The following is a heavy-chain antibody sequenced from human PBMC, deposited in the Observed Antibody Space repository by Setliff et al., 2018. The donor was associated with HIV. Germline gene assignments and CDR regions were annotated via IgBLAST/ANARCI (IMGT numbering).Heavy chain of an antibody. CDR3: ARGPTGSGSAYLDF. V-gene: IGHV3-43D*03. Sequence: GESLKISCAAFGFTFNDYAMHWVRQVPGKGLEWVSLITWNGGRAYYADSVEGRFTISRDNNKDSLHLQMTSLRSDDTALYYCARGPTGSGSAYLDFWGQGVPVTVSS. J-gene: IGHJ4*02. CDR1: GFTFNDYA. CDR2: ITWNGGRA. D-gene: IGHD3-10*01.